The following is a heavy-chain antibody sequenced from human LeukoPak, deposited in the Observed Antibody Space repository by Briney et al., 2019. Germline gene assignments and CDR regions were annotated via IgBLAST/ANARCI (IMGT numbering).Heavy chain of an antibody. V-gene: IGHV4-59*01. CDR2: TYYSGTT. Sequence: PSETLSLACTVSGGSISGYYWSWIRQPPGKGLEWIGYTYYSGTTNYNPSLKSRVTISVDRSKNQFSLKLRSVTAADTAMYYCARSYGDYADLWRYYFDYWGHGTLVTVSS. D-gene: IGHD4-17*01. CDR3: ARSYGDYADLWRYYFDY. CDR1: GGSISGYY. J-gene: IGHJ4*01.